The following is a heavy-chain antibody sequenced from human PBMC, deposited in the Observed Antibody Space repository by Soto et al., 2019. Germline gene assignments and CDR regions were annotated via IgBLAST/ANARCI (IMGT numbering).Heavy chain of an antibody. CDR1: GGSFSGYY. J-gene: IGHJ6*03. Sequence: SETLSLTCAVYGGSFSGYYWSWIRQPPGKGLEWIGEINHSGSTNYDPSLKSRVTISVDTSKNQFSLKLSSVTAADTAVYYCARLKRGYSYGYYYYYYMDVWGKGTTVTVSS. CDR2: INHSGST. V-gene: IGHV4-34*01. CDR3: ARLKRGYSYGYYYYYYMDV. D-gene: IGHD5-18*01.